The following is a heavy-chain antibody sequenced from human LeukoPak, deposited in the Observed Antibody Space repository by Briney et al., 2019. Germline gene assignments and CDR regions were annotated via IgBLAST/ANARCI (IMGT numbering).Heavy chain of an antibody. CDR2: IYYSGST. V-gene: IGHV4-39*01. CDR1: GGSISRSTNY. D-gene: IGHD2-15*01. CDR3: APMAAKRAFDI. Sequence: SETLSLTCTVSGGSISRSTNYWGWIRQPPGKGLEWIGSIYYSGSTYYNPSLKSRVSISVDTSKNQFSLKLSSVTAADTAVYYRAPMAAKRAFDIWGQGTMVTVSS. J-gene: IGHJ3*02.